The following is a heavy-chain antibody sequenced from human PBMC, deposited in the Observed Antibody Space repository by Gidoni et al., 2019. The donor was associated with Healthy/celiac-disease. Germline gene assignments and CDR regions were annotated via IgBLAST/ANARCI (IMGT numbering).Heavy chain of an antibody. D-gene: IGHD3-9*01. J-gene: IGHJ4*02. V-gene: IGHV4-30-2*01. CDR1: GCSISSGGYS. CDR2: IYHSGST. Sequence: QLQLQESGSGLVKPSQTLSLTCAVSGCSISSGGYSWSWIRQPPGKGLEWIGYIYHSGSTYYNPSLKSRVTISVDRSKNQFSLKLSSVTAADTAVYYCARVVATTITGVERYYFDYWGQGTLVTVSS. CDR3: ARVVATTITGVERYYFDY.